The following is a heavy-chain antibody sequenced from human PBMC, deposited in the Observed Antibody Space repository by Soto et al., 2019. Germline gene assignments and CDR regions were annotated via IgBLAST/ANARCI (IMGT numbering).Heavy chain of an antibody. CDR1: GFTPTTTP. CDR2: ISGTASRT. J-gene: IGHJ4*02. D-gene: IGHD3-9*01. V-gene: IGHV3-23*01. CDR3: AASFRYFDN. Sequence: PGGSLRLSCAGSGFTPTTTPLSWVRQPPGKGLEWVTTISGTASRTYYVDSVKGRFFISRDNSKHTVTLQMTNLTLDDTAVYYSAASFRYFDNWGQGTRVTVSS.